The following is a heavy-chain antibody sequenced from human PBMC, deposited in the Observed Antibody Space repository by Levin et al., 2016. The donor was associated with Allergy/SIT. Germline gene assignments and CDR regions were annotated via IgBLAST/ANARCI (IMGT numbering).Heavy chain of an antibody. CDR3: ARDWPDGDYLDY. J-gene: IGHJ4*02. CDR1: GYTFTSYA. D-gene: IGHD4-17*01. Sequence: ASVKVSCKASGYTFTSYAMHWVRQAPGQRLEWMGWINAGNGNTKYSQKFQGRVTITRDTSASTAYMELSSLRSEDTAVYYCARDWPDGDYLDYWGQGTLVTVSS. CDR2: INAGNGNT. V-gene: IGHV1-3*01.